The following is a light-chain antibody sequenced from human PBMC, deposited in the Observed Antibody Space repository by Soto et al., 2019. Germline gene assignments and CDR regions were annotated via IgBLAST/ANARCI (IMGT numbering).Light chain of an antibody. V-gene: IGKV1-39*01. J-gene: IGKJ2*01. Sequence: DIQMTQSPSSLSASVGDRVTITCRANQTITRYLNWYQQKPGTAPKLLIYAASSLQEGVPSRFRGSASGTDFTLTISNLQPEDFAAYSCQQSFSFPVTFGQGTKLEIK. CDR1: QTITRY. CDR2: AAS. CDR3: QQSFSFPVT.